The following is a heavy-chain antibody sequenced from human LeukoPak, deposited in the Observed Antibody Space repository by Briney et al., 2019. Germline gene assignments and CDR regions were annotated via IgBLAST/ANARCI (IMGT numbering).Heavy chain of an antibody. D-gene: IGHD3-22*01. CDR2: ISYDGSNK. Sequence: PGGSLRLSCAASGFTFSSYAMHWVRQAPGKGLEWVAVISYDGSNKYYADSVKGRFTISRDNSKNTLYLQMNSPRAEDTAVYYCARDRGSRGYYYPYWGQGTLVTVSS. CDR1: GFTFSSYA. V-gene: IGHV3-30-3*01. J-gene: IGHJ4*02. CDR3: ARDRGSRGYYYPY.